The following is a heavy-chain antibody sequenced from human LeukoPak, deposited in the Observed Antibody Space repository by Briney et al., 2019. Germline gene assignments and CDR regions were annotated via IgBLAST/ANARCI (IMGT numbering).Heavy chain of an antibody. Sequence: ASVKVSCMASGGTFSNFAINWVRQAPGQGLEWVGGLVPVFNAPKYAQRFQDSVTITADKSTTIAHMELSSLRSEDTAVYFCARAPATYLRDAFDIWGQGTIVTVSS. V-gene: IGHV1-69*06. CDR2: LVPVFNAP. CDR1: GGTFSNFA. J-gene: IGHJ3*02. CDR3: ARAPATYLRDAFDI.